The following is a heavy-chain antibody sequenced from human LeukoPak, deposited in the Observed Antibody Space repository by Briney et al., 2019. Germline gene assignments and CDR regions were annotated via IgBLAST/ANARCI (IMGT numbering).Heavy chain of an antibody. Sequence: GGSLSLSCAASGFTFNNYNMNWVRQAPGKGLEWVSSISSISSSYIYYADSVKGRFTISRDNARNSLYLQMNSLRAEDTAVYYCAREHSGYDFPGRDYYYMDVWGKGTTVTVSS. CDR1: GFTFNNYN. J-gene: IGHJ6*03. CDR3: AREHSGYDFPGRDYYYMDV. V-gene: IGHV3-21*01. CDR2: ISSISSSYI. D-gene: IGHD5-12*01.